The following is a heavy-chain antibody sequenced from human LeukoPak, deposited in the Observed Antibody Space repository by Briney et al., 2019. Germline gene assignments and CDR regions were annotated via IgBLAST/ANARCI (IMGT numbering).Heavy chain of an antibody. CDR3: AKESYCGGDCYYPFDY. V-gene: IGHV3-23*01. D-gene: IGHD2-21*02. J-gene: IGHJ4*02. CDR1: GFTFSSYA. CDR2: IGGSGGGT. Sequence: GGSLRLSCAASGFTFSSYALSWVRQAPGKGLEWVSAIGGSGGGTYYADSVKGRFTISRDNSKNTLYLQMNSLRAEDTAVYYCAKESYCGGDCYYPFDYWGQGTLVTVSS.